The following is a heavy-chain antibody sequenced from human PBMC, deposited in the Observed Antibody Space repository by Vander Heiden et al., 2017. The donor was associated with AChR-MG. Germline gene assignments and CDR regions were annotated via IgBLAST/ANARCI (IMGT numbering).Heavy chain of an antibody. CDR1: GGTFSSYA. V-gene: IGHV1-69*01. CDR3: ARDHRDIVVVPAVNYFDY. D-gene: IGHD2-2*01. Sequence: QVQLVQSGAEVQKPGSSVKVSCKASGGTFSSYAISWVRQAPGQGLEWMGGIIPIFGTANYAQKFQGRVTITADESTSTAYMELSSLRSEDTAVYYCARDHRDIVVVPAVNYFDYWGQGTLVTVSS. CDR2: IIPIFGTA. J-gene: IGHJ4*02.